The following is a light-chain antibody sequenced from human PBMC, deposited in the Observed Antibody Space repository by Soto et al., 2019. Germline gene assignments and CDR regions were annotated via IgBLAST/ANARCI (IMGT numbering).Light chain of an antibody. J-gene: IGKJ1*01. Sequence: DIQMTQSPSSLSASVGDRVTITCRASQGISNYIAWYQLKPGKVANLLIYAASTLQSGVPSRFSGSGSGTDFTLTISSLQSEDVATYYCQKYNSAPLWAFGQGTKVEVK. CDR2: AAS. CDR3: QKYNSAPLWA. V-gene: IGKV1-27*01. CDR1: QGISNY.